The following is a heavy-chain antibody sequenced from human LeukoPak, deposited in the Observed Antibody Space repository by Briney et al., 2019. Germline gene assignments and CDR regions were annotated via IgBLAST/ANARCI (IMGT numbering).Heavy chain of an antibody. CDR1: GYTFTSYD. CDR3: AAQWVCVYYIDY. D-gene: IGHD3-22*01. J-gene: IGHJ4*02. Sequence: ASVKVSCKASGYTFTSYDINWVRQATGQGVEGMGWMNPNSGNTGYAQKFQGRVTMTRNTSISTAYMELSSLRSEDTAVYYCAAQWVCVYYIDYWGQGTLVTVSS. V-gene: IGHV1-8*01. CDR2: MNPNSGNT.